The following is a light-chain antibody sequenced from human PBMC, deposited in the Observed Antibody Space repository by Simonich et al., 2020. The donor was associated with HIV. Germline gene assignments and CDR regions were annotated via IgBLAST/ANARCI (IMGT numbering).Light chain of an antibody. Sequence: QSVLTQPPSASGTPGQRVTISCSGSSSNIGSNYVYWYQQLPGTAPKLLIYSNNQRPSGVPDRCSGSKSGTSASLAISGLQSEDEADYYCAAWDDSLNGLVFGGGTKLTVL. CDR2: SNN. CDR3: AAWDDSLNGLV. CDR1: SSNIGSNY. J-gene: IGLJ3*02. V-gene: IGLV1-44*01.